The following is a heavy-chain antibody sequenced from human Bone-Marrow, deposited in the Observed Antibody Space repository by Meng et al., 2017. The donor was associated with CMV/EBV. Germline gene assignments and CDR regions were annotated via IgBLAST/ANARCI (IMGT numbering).Heavy chain of an antibody. CDR2: IGWNSGTI. CDR3: VKDNRLGY. Sequence: SLKISCGASGFTFDDHAMHWVRQVPGKGLEWVAGIGWNSGTIGYAESVKGRFTISRDNAKNSLYLQMNSLRSEDTALYYCVKDNRLGYWVQGTLVTVSS. J-gene: IGHJ4*02. CDR1: GFTFDDHA. V-gene: IGHV3-9*01. D-gene: IGHD7-27*01.